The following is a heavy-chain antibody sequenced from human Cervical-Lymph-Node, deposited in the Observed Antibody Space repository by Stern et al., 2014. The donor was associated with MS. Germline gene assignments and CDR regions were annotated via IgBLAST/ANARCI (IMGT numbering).Heavy chain of an antibody. D-gene: IGHD4-23*01. CDR1: GFTFSSSG. V-gene: IGHV3-33*01. CDR3: AREGGNAAEYFQH. Sequence: MQLVESGGGGVQPGRSLRLSCAASGFTFSSSGMHWVRQAPGKGLEWLSIIYYDGSNRYYADSVKGRFTISRDNSKNTLYLQMNSLRAEDTAVYYCAREGGNAAEYFQHWGQGTLVTVCS. J-gene: IGHJ1*01. CDR2: IYYDGSNR.